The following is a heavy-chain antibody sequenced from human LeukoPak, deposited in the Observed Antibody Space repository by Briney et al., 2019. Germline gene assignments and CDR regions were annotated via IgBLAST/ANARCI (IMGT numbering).Heavy chain of an antibody. J-gene: IGHJ5*02. CDR1: GDSVVSNSAA. CDR2: TYYRSKWYN. CDR3: ARDFSNWLDL. V-gene: IGHV6-1*01. Sequence: SQTLSRTCAISGDSVVSNSAAWNWIRQSPSRGLEWLGRTYYRSKWYNDFAVSVKGRITINPDTSKNQFSLHLNSVTPEDTAVYYCARDFSNWLDLWGQGTLVTVSS.